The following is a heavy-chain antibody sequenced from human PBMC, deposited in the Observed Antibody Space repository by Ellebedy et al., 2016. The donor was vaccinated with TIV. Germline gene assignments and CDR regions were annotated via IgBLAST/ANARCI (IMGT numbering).Heavy chain of an antibody. V-gene: IGHV3-49*04. CDR2: IRSKTYGATT. CDR3: TRVKVTMIRGVDVFDI. CDR1: GFTFGDYA. D-gene: IGHD3-10*01. J-gene: IGHJ3*02. Sequence: PGGSLRLSCTISGFTFGDYAMSWVRQAPGKGLEWVGFIRSKTYGATTEYAASVKGRFIISRDDSKSIAYLQMNSLKREDTAVYWCTRVKVTMIRGVDVFDIWGQGTLVTVSS.